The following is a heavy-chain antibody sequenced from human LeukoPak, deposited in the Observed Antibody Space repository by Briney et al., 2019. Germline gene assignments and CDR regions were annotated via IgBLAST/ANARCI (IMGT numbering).Heavy chain of an antibody. V-gene: IGHV4-39*07. CDR3: AREDRRITMVQDY. Sequence: SETRSLTCTVSGGSISSSSYYWGWIRQPPGKGLEWIGSIYHSGSTYYTPSLKSRLTISVDTSNNQFSLKLSSVTAADTAVYYCAREDRRITMVQDYWGQGTLVTVSS. J-gene: IGHJ4*02. D-gene: IGHD3-10*01. CDR1: GGSISSSSYY. CDR2: IYHSGST.